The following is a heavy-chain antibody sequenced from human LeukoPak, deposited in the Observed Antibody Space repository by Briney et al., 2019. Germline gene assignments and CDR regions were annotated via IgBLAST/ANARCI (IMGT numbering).Heavy chain of an antibody. V-gene: IGHV3-21*01. CDR2: INSSSNYI. J-gene: IGHJ4*02. D-gene: IGHD1-26*01. CDR1: GFTFSSYS. CDR3: ARDNVPVGATTRPDY. Sequence: GGSVRLSCAASGFTFSSYSMNWVRQAPGKGLEWVSSINSSSNYIYYADSVKGRFTISRDNAQNSLYLQMNSLRAEDTAVYYCARDNVPVGATTRPDYWGQGTLVTVSS.